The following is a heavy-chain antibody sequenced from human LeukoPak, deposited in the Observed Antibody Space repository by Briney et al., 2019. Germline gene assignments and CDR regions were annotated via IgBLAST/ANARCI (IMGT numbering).Heavy chain of an antibody. CDR1: GFTFSSYN. J-gene: IGHJ4*02. Sequence: PGGSLRLSCAASGFTFSSYNINWVRQAPGKGLEWVSYISSGSTIIYYADSVKGRFTISRDNAKNSLYLQMNSLRAEDTAVYYCARKDCSGGSCYPNYFDYWGQGTLVTVSS. V-gene: IGHV3-48*04. CDR2: ISSGSTII. CDR3: ARKDCSGGSCYPNYFDY. D-gene: IGHD2-15*01.